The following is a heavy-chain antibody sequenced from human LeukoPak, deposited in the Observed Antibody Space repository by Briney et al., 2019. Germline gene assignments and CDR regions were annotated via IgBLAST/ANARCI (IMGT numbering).Heavy chain of an antibody. V-gene: IGHV3-23*01. CDR3: AKKGQGYSFDY. Sequence: GGSLRLSCAASGFIFSSYAMSWVRQAPGQGLEWVSAISPVGSGPYYADSVKGRFTISRDNSKNTLYLQMNSLRAEDTAVYSCAKKGQGYSFDYWGQATLVTVPS. CDR2: ISPVGSGP. J-gene: IGHJ4*02. CDR1: GFIFSSYA.